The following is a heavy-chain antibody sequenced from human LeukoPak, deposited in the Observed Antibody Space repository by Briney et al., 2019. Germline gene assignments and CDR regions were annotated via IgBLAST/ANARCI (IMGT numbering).Heavy chain of an antibody. Sequence: ASVKVSCKASGYTFTSYGISWVRQAPGQGLEWMGWISAYNGNTNYAQKLQGRVTMTTDTSTSTAYTELRSLRSDDTAVYYCARDLAGHNWFDPWGQGTLVTVSS. CDR2: ISAYNGNT. V-gene: IGHV1-18*01. CDR1: GYTFTSYG. CDR3: ARDLAGHNWFDP. D-gene: IGHD6-19*01. J-gene: IGHJ5*02.